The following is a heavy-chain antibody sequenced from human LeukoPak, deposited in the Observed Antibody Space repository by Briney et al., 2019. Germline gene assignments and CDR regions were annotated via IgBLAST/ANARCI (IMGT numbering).Heavy chain of an antibody. V-gene: IGHV1-69*13. J-gene: IGHJ4*02. Sequence: GASVKVSCKASGGTFSSYAISWVRQAPGQGLEWMGGIIPIFGTANYAQKFQGRVTITADESTSTAYMELSSLRSEGTAVYYCARAPPMAAAGTYFDYWGQGTLVTVSS. CDR2: IIPIFGTA. D-gene: IGHD6-13*01. CDR1: GGTFSSYA. CDR3: ARAPPMAAAGTYFDY.